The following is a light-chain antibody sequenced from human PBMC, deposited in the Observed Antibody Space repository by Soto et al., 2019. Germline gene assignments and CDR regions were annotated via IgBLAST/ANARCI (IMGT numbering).Light chain of an antibody. Sequence: QSALAQPASVSGSPGQSITISCTGTSSDVGGHIYVSWYQQRPGRAPKLMIYEGSNRPSGVSNRFSGSKSGNTASLTISGLQAEDEADYYCSSYTSKKTVLFGGGTKVTVL. V-gene: IGLV2-14*01. CDR1: SSDVGGHIY. J-gene: IGLJ2*01. CDR2: EGS. CDR3: SSYTSKKTVL.